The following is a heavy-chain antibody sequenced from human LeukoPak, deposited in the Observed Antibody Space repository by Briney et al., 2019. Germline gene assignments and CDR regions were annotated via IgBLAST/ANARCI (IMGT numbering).Heavy chain of an antibody. Sequence: GESLKISCKGSGYSFTSYWIGWVRQMPGKGLAWMGIIYPGDSDTRYSPSFQGQVTISADKSISTAYLQWSSLKASDTAMYYCARVPYDFWSGYPDLYYYYYYMDVWGKGTTVTVSS. CDR1: GYSFTSYW. D-gene: IGHD3-3*01. V-gene: IGHV5-51*01. CDR3: ARVPYDFWSGYPDLYYYYYYMDV. J-gene: IGHJ6*03. CDR2: IYPGDSDT.